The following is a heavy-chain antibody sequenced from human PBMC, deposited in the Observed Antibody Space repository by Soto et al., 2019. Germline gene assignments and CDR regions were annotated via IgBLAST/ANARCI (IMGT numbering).Heavy chain of an antibody. CDR2: ISFDGSNR. V-gene: IGHV3-30-3*01. Sequence: GGSLRLSCAASGFTFSTYAIHWVRQDPGKGLEWVALISFDGSNRYCADSVKGRFTISRDNSKNTLYLQVNSLRSEDTAVYYCARTVAAKDYYYYYMDVWGKGTTVTV. D-gene: IGHD2-15*01. CDR1: GFTFSTYA. CDR3: ARTVAAKDYYYYYMDV. J-gene: IGHJ6*03.